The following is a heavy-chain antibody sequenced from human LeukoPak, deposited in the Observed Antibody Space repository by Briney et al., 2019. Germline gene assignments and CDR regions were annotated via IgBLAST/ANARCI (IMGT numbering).Heavy chain of an antibody. Sequence: ASVKVSCKASGYTFTGYYMHWVRQAPGQGLQWVGWINPNSGNTHYSQKFQDRVTMTRDTSISTAYMGLNSLRSDDTAVYYCARDSIAVAGTVFDYWGQGTLVTVSS. CDR1: GYTFTGYY. V-gene: IGHV1-2*02. J-gene: IGHJ4*02. CDR3: ARDSIAVAGTVFDY. D-gene: IGHD6-19*01. CDR2: INPNSGNT.